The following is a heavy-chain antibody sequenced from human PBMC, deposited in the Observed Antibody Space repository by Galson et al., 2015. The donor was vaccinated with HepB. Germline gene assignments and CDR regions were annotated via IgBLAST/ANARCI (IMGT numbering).Heavy chain of an antibody. CDR3: ASSADCSGGSCYGFPTFDY. CDR1: GYTFTSYA. CDR2: INAGNGNT. D-gene: IGHD2-15*01. J-gene: IGHJ4*02. V-gene: IGHV1-3*01. Sequence: SVKVSCKASGYTFTSYAMHWVRQAPGRRLEWMGWINAGNGNTKYSQKFQGRVTITRDTSASTAYMELSSLRSEDTAVYYCASSADCSGGSCYGFPTFDYWGQGTLVTVSS.